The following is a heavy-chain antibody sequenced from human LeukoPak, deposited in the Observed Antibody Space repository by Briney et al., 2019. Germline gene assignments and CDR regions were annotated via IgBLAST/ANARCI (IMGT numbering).Heavy chain of an antibody. Sequence: PSETLSLTCTVSGGSISSSSYYWGWIRQPPGKGLEWIGSIYYSGSTYYSPSLKSRVTISVDTSKNQFSLKLSSVTAADTAVYYCASGSYWRLDYWGQGTLVTVSS. V-gene: IGHV4-39*01. CDR1: GGSISSSSYY. D-gene: IGHD1-26*01. J-gene: IGHJ4*02. CDR3: ASGSYWRLDY. CDR2: IYYSGST.